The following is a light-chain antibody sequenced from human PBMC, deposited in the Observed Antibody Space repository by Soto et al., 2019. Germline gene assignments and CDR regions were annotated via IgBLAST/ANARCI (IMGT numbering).Light chain of an antibody. CDR3: QTWGSGIVV. CDR2: LNSDGSH. Sequence: QSVLTQSPSASASLGASFKLTCTLSSGHSNYAIAWHQQQSEKGPRYLMKLNSDGSHSKGDGIPDRFSGSSSGAERYLTISSLQSEDEADYYCQTWGSGIVVFGGGNKLTVL. V-gene: IGLV4-69*01. J-gene: IGLJ2*01. CDR1: SGHSNYA.